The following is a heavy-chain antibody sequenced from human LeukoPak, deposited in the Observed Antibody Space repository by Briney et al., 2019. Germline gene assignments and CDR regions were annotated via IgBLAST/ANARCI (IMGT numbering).Heavy chain of an antibody. CDR2: IYYSGST. Sequence: PSETLSLTCTVSGYSISSGYYWAWVRQPPGRGLEWIGSIYYSGSTYYNPSLKSRVTISLDTSRNQFSLKLNSVTAADTAVYYCAKSNGYGLIDIWGQGTMVTVSS. J-gene: IGHJ3*02. CDR3: AKSNGYGLIDI. CDR1: GYSISSGYY. V-gene: IGHV4-38-2*02. D-gene: IGHD3-22*01.